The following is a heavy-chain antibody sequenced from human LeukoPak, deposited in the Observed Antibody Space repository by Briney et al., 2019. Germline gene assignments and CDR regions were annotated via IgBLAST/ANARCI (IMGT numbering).Heavy chain of an antibody. D-gene: IGHD5-18*01. CDR2: INHSGST. CDR1: GGSFSGYY. CDR3: ARASRGYSYGY. J-gene: IGHJ4*02. V-gene: IGHV4-34*01. Sequence: SGTLSLTCAVYGGSFSGYYWSWIRQPPGKGLEWIGEINHSGSTNYNPSLKSRVSISVDTSKNQFSLKLSSVTAADTAVYYCARASRGYSYGYWGQGTLVTVSS.